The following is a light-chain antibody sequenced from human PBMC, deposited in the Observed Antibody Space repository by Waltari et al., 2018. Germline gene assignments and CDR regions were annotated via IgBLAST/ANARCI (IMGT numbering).Light chain of an antibody. CDR3: SSFTTSSTYV. Sequence: QSALTQTAPVSGSPGQSITIPCTGTSSDVGAYNHVSWYQPNPGKAPKVMIYDVSNRPSGVSNRFSGSKSGNTASLSISGLQAEDEADYYCSSFTTSSTYVFGTGTKVTVL. V-gene: IGLV2-14*03. CDR1: SSDVGAYNH. J-gene: IGLJ1*01. CDR2: DVS.